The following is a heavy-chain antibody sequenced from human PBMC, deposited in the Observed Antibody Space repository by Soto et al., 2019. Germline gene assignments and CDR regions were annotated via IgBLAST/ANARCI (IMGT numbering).Heavy chain of an antibody. CDR3: ARVGYDFCFDY. CDR1: GFTFSSYA. J-gene: IGHJ4*02. V-gene: IGHV3-30-3*01. Sequence: QVQLVESGGGVVQPGRSLRLSCAASGFTFSSYAMHWVRQAPVKGLEWVAVISYDGSNKYYADSVKGRFTISRDNSKNTLYLQMNILRAEDTAVYYCARVGYDFCFDYWGQGTLVTVSS. CDR2: ISYDGSNK. D-gene: IGHD3-3*01.